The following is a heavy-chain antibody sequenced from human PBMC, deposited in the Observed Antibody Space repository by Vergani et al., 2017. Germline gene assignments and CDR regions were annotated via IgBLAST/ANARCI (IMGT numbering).Heavy chain of an antibody. V-gene: IGHV5-51*03. CDR3: AKGTAPYNWNKPWSYYFDY. Sequence: EVQLVQSGAEVKKPGESLKISCKGSGYSFTSYWIGWVRQMPGKGLEWMGIIYPGDSDTRYSPSFQGQVTISADKSISTAYLQWSSLKASDTAMYYCAKGTAPYNWNKPWSYYFDYGGQGTLVTVSS. CDR1: GYSFTSYW. CDR2: IYPGDSDT. D-gene: IGHD1/OR15-1a*01. J-gene: IGHJ4*02.